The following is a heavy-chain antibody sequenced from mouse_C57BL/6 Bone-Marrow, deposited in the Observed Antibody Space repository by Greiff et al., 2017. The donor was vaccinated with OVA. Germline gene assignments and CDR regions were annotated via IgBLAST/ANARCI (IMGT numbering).Heavy chain of an antibody. J-gene: IGHJ3*01. CDR3: ASDYDVGTWFAY. V-gene: IGHV1-9*01. Sequence: QVQLQQSGAELMKPGASVKLSCKATGYTFTGYWIEWVKQRPGHGLEWIGEILPGSGSTNYNEKFKGKATFTADTSSNTAYMHLSSLTTEDSAIYDCASDYDVGTWFAYWGQGTLVTVSA. CDR2: ILPGSGST. CDR1: GYTFTGYW. D-gene: IGHD2-4*01.